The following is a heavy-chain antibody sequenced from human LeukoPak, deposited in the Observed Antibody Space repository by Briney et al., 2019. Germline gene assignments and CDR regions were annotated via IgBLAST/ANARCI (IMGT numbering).Heavy chain of an antibody. V-gene: IGHV3-23*01. Sequence: PGGSLRLSCVASGFTFSSHAMCWVRQAPGKGLEWVASIDISGGSTYYEDSVQGRLTISRDNSKNTLYLEMNSLRVEDTALYYCANEVRPNDYWGQGTLVTVSS. CDR1: GFTFSSHA. D-gene: IGHD1-1*01. J-gene: IGHJ4*02. CDR3: ANEVRPNDY. CDR2: IDISGGST.